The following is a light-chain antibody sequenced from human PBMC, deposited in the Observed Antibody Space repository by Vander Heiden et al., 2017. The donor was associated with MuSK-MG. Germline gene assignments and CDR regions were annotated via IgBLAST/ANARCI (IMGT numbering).Light chain of an antibody. V-gene: IGLV3-1*01. CDR1: KLGDKY. CDR2: QDS. Sequence: SYELTQPPSVSVSPGQTASITCSGDKLGDKYACWYQQKPGQPPVLVIYQDSKRPSGIPERFSGSNSGNTATLTISGTQAMDEADYYCQAWDSRTDVVFGGGTKLTVL. CDR3: QAWDSRTDVV. J-gene: IGLJ2*01.